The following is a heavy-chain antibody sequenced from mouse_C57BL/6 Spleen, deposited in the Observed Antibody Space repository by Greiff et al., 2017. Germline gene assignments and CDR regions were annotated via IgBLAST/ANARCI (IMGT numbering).Heavy chain of an antibody. CDR3: TREGPTYGSPYGYFDV. V-gene: IGHV5-9-1*02. D-gene: IGHD1-1*01. Sequence: EVQLVESGEGLVKPGGSLKLSCAASGFTFSSYAMSWVRQTPEKRLEWVAYISSGGDYSYYADTVKGRFTISRDNARNTLYLQMSSLKSEDTAMYYCTREGPTYGSPYGYFDVWGTGTTVTVSS. CDR1: GFTFSSYA. CDR2: ISSGGDYS. J-gene: IGHJ1*03.